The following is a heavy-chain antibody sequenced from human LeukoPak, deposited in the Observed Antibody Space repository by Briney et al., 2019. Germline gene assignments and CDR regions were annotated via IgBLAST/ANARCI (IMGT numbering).Heavy chain of an antibody. Sequence: PGGSLRLSCAASGFTFSDYYMSWIRQAPGKGLEWVSYISSSGSTIYYADSVKGRFTISRDNSKNSLYLQMNSLRDEDTAVYYCAKARIAAAGTGAFDVWGQGTMVTVSS. CDR2: ISSSGSTI. V-gene: IGHV3-11*01. CDR3: AKARIAAAGTGAFDV. CDR1: GFTFSDYY. J-gene: IGHJ3*01. D-gene: IGHD6-13*01.